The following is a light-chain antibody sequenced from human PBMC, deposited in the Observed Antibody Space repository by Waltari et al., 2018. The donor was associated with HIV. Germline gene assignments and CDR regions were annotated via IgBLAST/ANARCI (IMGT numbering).Light chain of an antibody. CDR2: GAS. J-gene: IGKJ2*01. CDR1: QSVSSIY. CDR3: QHYGGSAIYT. Sequence: EIVLPQSPGTLSLSPGERAPLSCRASQSVSSIYLAWYLQKPGQAPRLLIYGASNRATGVPDRFSGSGSGTDFTLIISRLEPEDFAVYYCQHYGGSAIYTFGQGTKLEIK. V-gene: IGKV3-20*01.